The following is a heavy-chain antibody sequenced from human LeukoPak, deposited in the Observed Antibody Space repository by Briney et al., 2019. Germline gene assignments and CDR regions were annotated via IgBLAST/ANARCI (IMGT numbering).Heavy chain of an antibody. CDR2: ISGSGGST. CDR3: AKDEDYDILTGPDAFDT. Sequence: SGGSLRLSCAASGFTFSSYAMSWVRQAPGKGLEWVSAISGSGGSTYYADSVKGRFTISRDNSKNTLYLQMNSLRAEDTAVYYCAKDEDYDILTGPDAFDTWGQGTMVTVSS. D-gene: IGHD3-9*01. V-gene: IGHV3-23*01. J-gene: IGHJ3*02. CDR1: GFTFSSYA.